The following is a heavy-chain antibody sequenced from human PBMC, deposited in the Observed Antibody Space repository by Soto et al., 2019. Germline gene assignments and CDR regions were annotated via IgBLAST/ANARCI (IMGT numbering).Heavy chain of an antibody. CDR2: ISGSGGST. Sequence: EVQLLESGGGLVQPGGSLRLSCAASGFTFSSYATSWVRQAPGKGLEWVSAISGSGGSTYYADSVKGRFTISRDNSKNPLYLQMNSLRAEDTAVYYCAKYFYSGSYYNAFDIWGQGTMVTDSS. CDR1: GFTFSSYA. CDR3: AKYFYSGSYYNAFDI. D-gene: IGHD1-26*01. V-gene: IGHV3-23*01. J-gene: IGHJ3*02.